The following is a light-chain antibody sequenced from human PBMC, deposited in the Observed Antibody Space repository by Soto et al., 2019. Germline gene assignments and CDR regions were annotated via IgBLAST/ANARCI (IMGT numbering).Light chain of an antibody. V-gene: IGKV3-20*01. CDR3: HQYDSSPLP. CDR1: QSVSSSY. Sequence: EIVLTQSPGTLSLSPGERATLSCRASQSVSSSYLAWYQQKPGQAPRLLIYGASSRATGIPDRFSCSGSGTDFPLTISRLEPEDFAVYYGHQYDSSPLPFGGGTKVEGK. J-gene: IGKJ4*01. CDR2: GAS.